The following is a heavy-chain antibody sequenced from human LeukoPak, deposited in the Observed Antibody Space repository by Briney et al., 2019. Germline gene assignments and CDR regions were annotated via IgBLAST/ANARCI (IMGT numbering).Heavy chain of an antibody. D-gene: IGHD5-18*01. V-gene: IGHV4-34*01. CDR2: INHSGST. CDR3: AGARSGYSYGCYYYYGMHV. Sequence: PSETLSLTCAVYGGSFSGYYWSWIRQPPGKGLEWIGEINHSGSTNYNPSIKSRVTISVDTSKNQVPLKPSSVTAADTAEYYCAGARSGYSYGCYYYYGMHVWGQGTTVTVSS. CDR1: GGSFSGYY. J-gene: IGHJ6*02.